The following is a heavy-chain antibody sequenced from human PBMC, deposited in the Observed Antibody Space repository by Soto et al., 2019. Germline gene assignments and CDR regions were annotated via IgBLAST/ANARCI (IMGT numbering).Heavy chain of an antibody. CDR1: GGSISSGGYY. V-gene: IGHV4-31*03. CDR3: ARVGRINWLDP. Sequence: SETLSLTCTVSGGSISSGGYYWSWIRQHPGKGLEWIGYIYYSGSTYYNPSLKSRVTISVDTSKNQFSLKLSSVTAADTAVYYCARVGRINWLDPRGQGTLVTVSS. D-gene: IGHD3-16*01. J-gene: IGHJ5*02. CDR2: IYYSGST.